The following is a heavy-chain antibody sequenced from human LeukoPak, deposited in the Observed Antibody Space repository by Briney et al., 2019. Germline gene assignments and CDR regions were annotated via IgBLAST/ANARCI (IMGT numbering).Heavy chain of an antibody. J-gene: IGHJ4*02. CDR1: GFTFSGYW. Sequence: GGSLRLSCAASGFTFSGYWMSWVRQAPGKGPEWVANIKQDGSEKYYVDSVKGRFTISRDNAKMSLYLQMNSLRAEDTAVYYCAREVYGDNYFDYWGQGTLVTVSS. CDR2: IKQDGSEK. V-gene: IGHV3-7*05. CDR3: AREVYGDNYFDY. D-gene: IGHD4-17*01.